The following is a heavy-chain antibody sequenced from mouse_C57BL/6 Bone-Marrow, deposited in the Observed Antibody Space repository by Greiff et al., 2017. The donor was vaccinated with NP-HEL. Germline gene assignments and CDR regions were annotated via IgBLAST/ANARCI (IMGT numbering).Heavy chain of an antibody. CDR1: GYTFTSYT. D-gene: IGHD1-1*01. CDR3: ARGPYYGSSYYFDY. CDR2: INPSSGYT. J-gene: IGHJ2*01. V-gene: IGHV1-4*01. Sequence: QVHVKQSGAELARPGASVKMSCKASGYTFTSYTMHWVKQRPGQGLEWIGYINPSSGYTKYNQKFKDKATLTADKSSSTAYMQLSSLTSEDSAVYYCARGPYYGSSYYFDYWGQGTTLTVSS.